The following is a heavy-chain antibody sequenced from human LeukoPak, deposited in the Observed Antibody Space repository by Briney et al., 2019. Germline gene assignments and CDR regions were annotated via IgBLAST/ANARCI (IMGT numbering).Heavy chain of an antibody. D-gene: IGHD3-22*01. CDR2: INHSGST. CDR1: GGSFSGYY. CDR3: AGRPHYYDSSGYSAKSPFDL. Sequence: PSETLSLTCAVYGGSFSGYYWSWIRQPPGKGLEWIGEINHSGSTNYNPSLKSRVTISVDTSKNQFSLKLSSVTAADTAVYYCAGRPHYYDSSGYSAKSPFDLWGRGTLVTVSS. J-gene: IGHJ2*01. V-gene: IGHV4-34*01.